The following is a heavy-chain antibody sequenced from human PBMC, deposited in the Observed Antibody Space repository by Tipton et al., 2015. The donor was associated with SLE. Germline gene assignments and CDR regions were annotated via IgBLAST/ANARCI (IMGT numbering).Heavy chain of an antibody. J-gene: IGHJ4*02. D-gene: IGHD3-22*01. CDR2: ISSSGSSI. V-gene: IGHV3-11*04. CDR1: GFTFSDYY. CDR3: ARDEGMYYYSSGYYDY. Sequence: SLRLSCAASGFTFSDYYMSWIRQAPWKVLEWVSYISSSGSSIYYADSVKGRFTIYRDNVKNSLYLQMNSLRAEDTAVYYCARDEGMYYYSSGYYDYWGQGTLVTVSS.